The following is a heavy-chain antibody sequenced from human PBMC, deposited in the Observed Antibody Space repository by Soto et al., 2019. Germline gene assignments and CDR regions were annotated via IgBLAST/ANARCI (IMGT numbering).Heavy chain of an antibody. V-gene: IGHV1-69*13. J-gene: IGHJ4*02. CDR3: ARQFDSDTTGYYYAY. CDR1: GGTFSRNT. CDR2: IMPIFGSA. D-gene: IGHD3-22*01. Sequence: VKVSCKASGGTFSRNTISWVRQAPGQGLEWMGGIMPIFGSANYAQKFQGRVTITADENTRTVYMELSRLRSEDTAVYYCARQFDSDTTGYYYAYWGQGTLVTVSS.